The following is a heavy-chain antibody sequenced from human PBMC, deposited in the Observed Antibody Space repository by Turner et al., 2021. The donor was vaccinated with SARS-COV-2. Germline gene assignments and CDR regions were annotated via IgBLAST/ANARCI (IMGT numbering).Heavy chain of an antibody. V-gene: IGHV3-21*06. CDR1: GFTFSSYS. Sequence: MQLVESGGGLVKPGGSLRLSCADSGFTFSSYSMNWVRQAPGKGLEWVSSITFTSSYIYYADSVKGRFTISRDNAKYLFSSRRRHTRLVSDWSSDVCSSDLIVRLMGSTGGQGTLVTVSS. D-gene: IGHD1-26*01. CDR2: ITFTSSYI. CDR3: CSSDLIVRLMGST. J-gene: IGHJ4*02.